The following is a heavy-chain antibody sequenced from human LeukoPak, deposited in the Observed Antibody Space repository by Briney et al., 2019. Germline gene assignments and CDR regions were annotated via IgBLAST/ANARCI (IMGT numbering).Heavy chain of an antibody. V-gene: IGHV3-23*01. CDR2: ISGSGGST. CDR1: GFTSSSYA. J-gene: IGHJ6*02. Sequence: GGSLRLSCAASGFTSSSYAMSWVRQAPGKGLEWVSAISGSGGSTYYADSVKGRFTISRDNSKNTLYLQMNSLRAEDTAVYYCAKGLDIVVPYYAMDVWGQGTTVTVSS. CDR3: AKGLDIVVPYYAMDV. D-gene: IGHD2-2*01.